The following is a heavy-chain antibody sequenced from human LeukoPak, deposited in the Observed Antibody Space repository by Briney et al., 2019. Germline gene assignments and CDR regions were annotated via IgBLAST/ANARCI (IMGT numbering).Heavy chain of an antibody. Sequence: SETLSLTCTVSGGSISSGGYYWSWIRQPPGKGLEWIGEINHSGSTNYNPSLKSRVTISVDTSKNQFSLKLSSVTAADTAVYYCARMIRYRYYFDYWGQGTLVTVSS. CDR2: INHSGST. CDR1: GGSISSGGYY. J-gene: IGHJ4*02. V-gene: IGHV4-39*07. D-gene: IGHD3-16*01. CDR3: ARMIRYRYYFDY.